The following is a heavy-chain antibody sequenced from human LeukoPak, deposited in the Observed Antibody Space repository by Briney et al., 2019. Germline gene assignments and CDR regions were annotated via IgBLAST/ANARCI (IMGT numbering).Heavy chain of an antibody. J-gene: IGHJ4*02. CDR1: GFTFSGSA. CDR3: AKDGIYDFWSGSTNPFDY. V-gene: IGHV3-73*01. Sequence: GGSLRLSCAASGFTFSGSAMHWVRQASGKGLEWVGRIRSKANSYATAYAASVKGRFTISRDDSKNTAYLQMNSLRAEDTAVYYCAKDGIYDFWSGSTNPFDYWGQGTLVTVSS. D-gene: IGHD3-3*01. CDR2: IRSKANSYAT.